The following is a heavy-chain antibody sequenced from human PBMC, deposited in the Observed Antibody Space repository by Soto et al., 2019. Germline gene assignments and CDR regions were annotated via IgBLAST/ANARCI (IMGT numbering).Heavy chain of an antibody. CDR1: GGSISSSY. Sequence: SETLSLTCTVSGGSISSSYWSWIRQPPGKGLEWIGYISYIGSTYYNPSLKSRLTISVDRTKNQFSLNLSSVTAADTAVYYCATGHEFWSGYFQSCYMDVWGKGTTVTVSS. J-gene: IGHJ6*03. CDR2: ISYIGST. D-gene: IGHD3-3*01. CDR3: ATGHEFWSGYFQSCYMDV. V-gene: IGHV4-59*01.